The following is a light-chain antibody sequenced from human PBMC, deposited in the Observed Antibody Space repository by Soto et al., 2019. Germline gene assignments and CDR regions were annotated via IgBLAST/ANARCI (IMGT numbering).Light chain of an antibody. J-gene: IGKJ2*01. CDR3: QQYYDTYT. Sequence: DIVMTQSPDSLAVSRGERATINCKSSQSDLYDSNNKNYLAWYQQKPGQPPKLLIYWASTRESGVPDRFSGSGSGTDFTLTISSMQAEDVAVYYCQQYYDTYTFGQGTRLEIK. CDR2: WAS. V-gene: IGKV4-1*01. CDR1: QSDLYDSNNKNY.